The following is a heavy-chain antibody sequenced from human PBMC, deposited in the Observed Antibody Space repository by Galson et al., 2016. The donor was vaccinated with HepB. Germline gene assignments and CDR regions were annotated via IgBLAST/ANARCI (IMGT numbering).Heavy chain of an antibody. CDR1: GFTPGFTFSHEA. J-gene: IGHJ1*01. CDR2: ISYDGSKQ. V-gene: IGHV3-30*04. CDR3: ARAAIRGQLATLFDH. D-gene: IGHD3-3*02. Sequence: SLRLSCAASGFTPGFTFSHEAMHWVRQAPGKGLEWLAVISYDGSKQYYADSGKGRFTISRDNSKSTLFLQMNGLRVDDTALYYCARAAIRGQLATLFDHWGQGTLVTVSS.